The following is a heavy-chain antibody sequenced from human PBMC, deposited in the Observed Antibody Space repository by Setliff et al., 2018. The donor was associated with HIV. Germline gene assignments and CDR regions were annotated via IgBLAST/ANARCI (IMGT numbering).Heavy chain of an antibody. D-gene: IGHD3-3*01. J-gene: IGHJ4*01. CDR3: ARGRDYTGSWFRPFYLDF. V-gene: IGHV4-34*01. CDR1: GGSFSAYH. CDR2: INHSGSS. Sequence: SETLSLTCAVYGGSFSAYHWSWIRQTPGKGLEWLGEINHSGSSAYNLALESRVSMSIDTSKNQFSLKLTSVTAADTAIYYCARGRDYTGSWFRPFYLDFWGHGNLVTVS.